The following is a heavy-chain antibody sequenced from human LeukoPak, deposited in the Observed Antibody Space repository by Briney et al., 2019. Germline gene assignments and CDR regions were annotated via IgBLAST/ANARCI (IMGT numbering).Heavy chain of an antibody. J-gene: IGHJ4*02. CDR3: ARVLLMTGAFDY. D-gene: IGHD3-9*01. CDR1: GGSISSSSYY. V-gene: IGHV4-61*05. Sequence: PSETLSLTCIVSGGSISSSSYYWDWIRQPPGKGLEWIGYIYYSGSTNYNPSLESRVTIPVDTSKNQLSLKLSSVTAADTAVYYCARVLLMTGAFDYWGQGTLVTVSS. CDR2: IYYSGST.